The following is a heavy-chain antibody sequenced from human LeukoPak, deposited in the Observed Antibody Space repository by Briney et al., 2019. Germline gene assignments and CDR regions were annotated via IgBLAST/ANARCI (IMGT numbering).Heavy chain of an antibody. V-gene: IGHV3-23*01. CDR3: ARAGSQSHVDAAMGFCNY. J-gene: IGHJ4*02. CDR1: GFTFHTAA. D-gene: IGHD5-18*01. Sequence: QAGGSMRLSCAASGFTFHTAAMAWFRQPPGQGPEWAATIAYHGYATHYADSMEGRFTISRDNSKNTLYLQMDSLSAEDTAVYYCARAGSQSHVDAAMGFCNYWGQGTLVTVSS. CDR2: IAYHGYAT.